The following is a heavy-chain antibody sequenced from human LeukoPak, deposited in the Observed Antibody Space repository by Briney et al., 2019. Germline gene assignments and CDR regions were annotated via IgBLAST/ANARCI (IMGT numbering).Heavy chain of an antibody. CDR1: GYTFTSYD. D-gene: IGHD3-3*01. Sequence: GASVKASCKASGYTFTSYDINWVRQATGQGLEWMGWMNPNSGNTGYAQKFQGRVTMTRNTSISTAYMELSSLRSEDTAVYYCARVGHYDFWSGYSGVDYWGQGTLVTVSS. CDR3: ARVGHYDFWSGYSGVDY. J-gene: IGHJ4*02. V-gene: IGHV1-8*01. CDR2: MNPNSGNT.